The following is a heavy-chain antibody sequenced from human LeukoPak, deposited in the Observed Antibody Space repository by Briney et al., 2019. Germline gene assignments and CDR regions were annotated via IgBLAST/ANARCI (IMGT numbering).Heavy chain of an antibody. V-gene: IGHV3-23*01. J-gene: IGHJ6*02. CDR3: GKEIGSGWPLWYYYGMDV. CDR1: GVTLSSYA. D-gene: IGHD6-19*01. CDR2: ISSSGSGGNT. Sequence: PGGSLRLSCAASGVTLSSYAMSWARQAPGKGLEWVSGISSSGSGGNTYYADSVKGRFTISRDNSKNTLSLQMNRLRAEDTAIYHCGKEIGSGWPLWYYYGMDVWGPGTTVTVSS.